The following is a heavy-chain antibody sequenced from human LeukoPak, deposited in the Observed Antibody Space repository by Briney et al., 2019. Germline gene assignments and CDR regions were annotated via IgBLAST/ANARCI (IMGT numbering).Heavy chain of an antibody. J-gene: IGHJ4*02. V-gene: IGHV1-8*01. CDR2: MNPNSGNT. Sequence: ASVKVSCKASGYTFTSYDINWVRQATGQGLEWMGWMNPNSGNTGYAQKFKGRVTMSRNTSISTAYMELSSLRSEDTAVYYCARGPNYGDYFPFDYWGQGTLVTVSS. CDR3: ARGPNYGDYFPFDY. D-gene: IGHD4-17*01. CDR1: GYTFTSYD.